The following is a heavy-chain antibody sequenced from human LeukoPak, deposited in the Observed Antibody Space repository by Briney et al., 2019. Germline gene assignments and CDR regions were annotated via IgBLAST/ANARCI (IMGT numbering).Heavy chain of an antibody. D-gene: IGHD5-18*01. V-gene: IGHV3-48*04. J-gene: IGHJ4*02. CDR1: GFTFSSYS. CDR2: ISSSGSTI. Sequence: GGSLKLSCAASGFTFSSYSMNWVRQAPGKGLEWVSYISSSGSTIYYAASVKGRFTISRDNAKNSLYLQMNSLRAEDTAVYYCASVRGYSYPALDYWGQGTLVTVSS. CDR3: ASVRGYSYPALDY.